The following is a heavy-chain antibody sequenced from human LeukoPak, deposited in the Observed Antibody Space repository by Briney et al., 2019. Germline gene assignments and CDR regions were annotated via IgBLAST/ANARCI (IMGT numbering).Heavy chain of an antibody. D-gene: IGHD1-26*01. CDR1: GYTFTGYY. Sequence: ASVKVSCKASGYTFTGYYMHWVRQAPGQGLEWMGWINPNSGGTNYAQKFQGRVTMTRDTSISTAYMELSRLRSDDTAVYYCARDISPGVGATGGDYWGQGTLVTVSS. J-gene: IGHJ4*02. CDR2: INPNSGGT. CDR3: ARDISPGVGATGGDY. V-gene: IGHV1-2*02.